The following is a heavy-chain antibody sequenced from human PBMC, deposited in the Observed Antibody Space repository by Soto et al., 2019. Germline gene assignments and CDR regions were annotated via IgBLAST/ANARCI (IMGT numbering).Heavy chain of an antibody. V-gene: IGHV6-1*01. J-gene: IGHJ5*02. CDR3: ARGGGYSSSHWFDP. CDR2: TYYRSKWYN. D-gene: IGHD5-18*01. CDR1: GDSVSSNSAA. Sequence: SQTLSLPCAISGDSVSSNSAAWNWIRQSPSRGLEWLGRTYYRSKWYNDYAVSVKSRITINPDTSKNQFSLQLNSVTPEDTAVYYCARGGGYSSSHWFDPWGQGTLVTVSS.